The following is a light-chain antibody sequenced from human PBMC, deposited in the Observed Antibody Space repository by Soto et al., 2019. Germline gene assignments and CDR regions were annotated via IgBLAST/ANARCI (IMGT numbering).Light chain of an antibody. Sequence: AIRMTQSPSSLSASTGDRVTITCRASQGISSYFAWYQQKVGKAPKLLIYAASTLQSGVPSRFSGSGSGTDFTLTISCLQSEDFATYYCQQYYSYPFTFGGGTKVEIK. V-gene: IGKV1-8*01. CDR3: QQYYSYPFT. CDR2: AAS. CDR1: QGISSY. J-gene: IGKJ4*01.